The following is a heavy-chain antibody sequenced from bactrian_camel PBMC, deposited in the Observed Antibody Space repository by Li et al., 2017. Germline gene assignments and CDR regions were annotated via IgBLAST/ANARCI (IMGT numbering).Heavy chain of an antibody. CDR2: IHSFGGST. V-gene: IGHV3S25*01. J-gene: IGHJ6*01. CDR3: AAGERTPGGFCDLDFDY. D-gene: IGHD7*01. Sequence: QVQLVESGGGSVQAGGSLRLSCAASGYSTRRNCLGWFRQAPGKAREGVATIHSFGGSTYYADSVKGRFTISQGNSKNTAYLQMNSLEPEDTGMYYCAAGERTPGGFCDLDFDYWGQGTQVTVS. CDR1: GYSTRRNC.